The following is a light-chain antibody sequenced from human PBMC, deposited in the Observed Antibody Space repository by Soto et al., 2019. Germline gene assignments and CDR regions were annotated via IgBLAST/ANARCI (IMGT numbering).Light chain of an antibody. Sequence: DIVMTQSPDSLAVSLGERATINCKSSQNLLYSSNNKNYLAWYQQKPGQPPKLLIYWASTLESGVPDRFSGSGYGTDFTLTISSLQAEDVAVYYCQQYDRTPLTFGGGTKVEIK. J-gene: IGKJ4*01. CDR3: QQYDRTPLT. CDR1: QNLLYSSNNKNY. CDR2: WAS. V-gene: IGKV4-1*01.